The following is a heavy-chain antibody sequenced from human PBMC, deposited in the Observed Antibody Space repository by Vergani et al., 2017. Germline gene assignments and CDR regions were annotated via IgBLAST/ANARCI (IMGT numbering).Heavy chain of an antibody. Sequence: QVQLVQSGAEVKKPGASVKVSCKASGYTFTGYYMHWVRQAPGQGLEWMGWINPNSGGTNSAQKFQGRVTMTRDTSISTAYMELSRLRSDDTAVYYCAGSLGTHYYDSSRYYSPAFDYWGQGTLVTVSS. CDR1: GYTFTGYY. D-gene: IGHD3-22*01. J-gene: IGHJ4*02. CDR2: INPNSGGT. V-gene: IGHV1-2*02. CDR3: AGSLGTHYYDSSRYYSPAFDY.